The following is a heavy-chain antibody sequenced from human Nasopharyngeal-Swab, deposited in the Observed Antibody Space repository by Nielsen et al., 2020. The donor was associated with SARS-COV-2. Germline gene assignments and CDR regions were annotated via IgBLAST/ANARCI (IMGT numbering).Heavy chain of an antibody. Sequence: SCMASGYNFPTYWFVRLRQMPPEGLGWMGLIYPGDSDTRYSPSLQGQVTIPADRSITTAYLQWSSLKASDTAMYYCARLPMRAASGRGAFDIWGQGTMVTVSS. V-gene: IGHV5-51*01. CDR2: IYPGDSDT. CDR3: ARLPMRAASGRGAFDI. CDR1: GYNFPTYW. D-gene: IGHD6-13*01. J-gene: IGHJ3*02.